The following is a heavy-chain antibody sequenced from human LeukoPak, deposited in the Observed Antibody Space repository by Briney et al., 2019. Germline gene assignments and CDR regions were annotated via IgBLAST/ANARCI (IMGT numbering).Heavy chain of an antibody. Sequence: GGSLRLSCVVSGISLSNYAMTWVRQAPGKGLEWVSYISERGGSTTYADSVKGRFTISRDNAKNTLYLQMNSLRAEDTAVYYCARGSSSGWPDYFDHWGQGILVIVSS. CDR1: GISLSNYA. V-gene: IGHV3-23*01. J-gene: IGHJ4*02. CDR2: ISERGGST. D-gene: IGHD6-19*01. CDR3: ARGSSSGWPDYFDH.